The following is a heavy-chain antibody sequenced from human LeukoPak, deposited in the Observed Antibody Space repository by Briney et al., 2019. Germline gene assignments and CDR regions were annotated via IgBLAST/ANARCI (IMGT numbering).Heavy chain of an antibody. Sequence: PGGSLRLSCAASGFTFSSYSMNWVRQAPGKGLEWVSSISSSSSYIYYADSVKGRFTISRDNAKNSLYLQMNSLRAEDTAVYYCARGGWGDIVVVPAALHYWGQGTLATVSS. J-gene: IGHJ4*02. CDR2: ISSSSSYI. V-gene: IGHV3-21*01. D-gene: IGHD2-2*02. CDR3: ARGGWGDIVVVPAALHY. CDR1: GFTFSSYS.